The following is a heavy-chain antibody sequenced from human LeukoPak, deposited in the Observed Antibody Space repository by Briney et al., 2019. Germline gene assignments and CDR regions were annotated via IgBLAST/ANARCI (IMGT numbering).Heavy chain of an antibody. CDR2: ISSSRSYI. CDR1: GFTFSSYA. CDR3: ARDWRNKYSNSWSRGEWYFDL. V-gene: IGHV3-21*01. D-gene: IGHD6-13*01. Sequence: GGSLRLSCAASGFTFSSYAMSWVRQAPGKGLEWVSFISSSRSYIYYADSVKGRFTISRDNAKNSLYLQMNSLTVEDTALYYCARDWRNKYSNSWSRGEWYFDLWGRGTLVGVSS. J-gene: IGHJ2*01.